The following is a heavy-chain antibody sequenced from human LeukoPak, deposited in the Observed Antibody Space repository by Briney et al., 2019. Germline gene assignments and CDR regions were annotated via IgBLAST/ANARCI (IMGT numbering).Heavy chain of an antibody. D-gene: IGHD2-2*01. CDR1: GFTFSSYA. CDR3: ARDAWRYCSSTSCPPNDLDY. Sequence: VGSLRLSCAASGFTFSSYAMSWVRQAPGKVLEWVSAISGSGGSTYYADSVKGRFTISRDNAKNSLYLQMNSLRAEDTAVYYCARDAWRYCSSTSCPPNDLDYWGQGTLVTVSS. J-gene: IGHJ4*02. V-gene: IGHV3-23*01. CDR2: ISGSGGST.